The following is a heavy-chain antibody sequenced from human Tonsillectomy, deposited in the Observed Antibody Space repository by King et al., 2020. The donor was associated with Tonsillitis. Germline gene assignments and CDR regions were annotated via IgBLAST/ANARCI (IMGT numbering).Heavy chain of an antibody. V-gene: IGHV3-7*01. Sequence: VQLVESGGGLVQPGGSLGVSCAASGFSFSSFWMSWVRQAPGKGLEWVAHIKQDGRDESCADSVKGRFTISRDNAKNSLYLQMNSLRVEDTAVYFCARGIHSDWGQGTLVIVSS. CDR2: IKQDGRDE. CDR3: ARGIHSD. CDR1: GFSFSSFW. D-gene: IGHD2/OR15-2a*01. J-gene: IGHJ4*02.